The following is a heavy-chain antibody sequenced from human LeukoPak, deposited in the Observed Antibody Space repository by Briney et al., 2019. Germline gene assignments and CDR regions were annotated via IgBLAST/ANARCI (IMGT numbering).Heavy chain of an antibody. D-gene: IGHD6-13*01. CDR2: IKQDGSEK. V-gene: IGHV3-7*01. J-gene: IGHJ4*02. CDR3: ARMSASSWYVCDY. CDR1: GFSFSSYW. Sequence: GGSLRLSCAASGFSFSSYWMTWVRQAPGKGLEWVANIKQDGSEKYYVDSVMGRFTISRDNAKNSLYLQMNSLRAEDTAVYYCARMSASSWYVCDYWGQGTLVTVSS.